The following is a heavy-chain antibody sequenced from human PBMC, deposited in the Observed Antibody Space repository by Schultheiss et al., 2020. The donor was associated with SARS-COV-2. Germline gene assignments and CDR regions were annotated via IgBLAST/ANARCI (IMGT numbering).Heavy chain of an antibody. CDR2: ISSSSSYI. CDR1: GFTFSSYS. Sequence: GGSLRLSCAASGFTFSSYSMNWVRQAPGKGLEWVSSISSSSSYIYYADSVKGRFTISRDNAKNSLYLQMNSLRAEDTAVYYCARDIGYGDPGYYYGMDVWGQGTTVTVSS. V-gene: IGHV3-21*01. D-gene: IGHD4-17*01. CDR3: ARDIGYGDPGYYYGMDV. J-gene: IGHJ6*02.